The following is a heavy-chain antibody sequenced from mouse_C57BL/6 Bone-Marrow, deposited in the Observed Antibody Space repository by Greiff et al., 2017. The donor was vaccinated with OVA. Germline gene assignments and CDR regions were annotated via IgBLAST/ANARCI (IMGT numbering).Heavy chain of an antibody. Sequence: QVQLQQSGAELVKPGASVKLSCKASGYTFTSYWMHWVKQRPGRGLEWIGRIDPKGGGTKYNEKFKGKATLTVDKPSSTAYMQLSSLTSEDSAVYYCARAYSNTWLAYWGQGTLVTVSA. D-gene: IGHD2-5*01. CDR1: GYTFTSYW. CDR3: ARAYSNTWLAY. J-gene: IGHJ3*01. V-gene: IGHV1-72*01. CDR2: IDPKGGGT.